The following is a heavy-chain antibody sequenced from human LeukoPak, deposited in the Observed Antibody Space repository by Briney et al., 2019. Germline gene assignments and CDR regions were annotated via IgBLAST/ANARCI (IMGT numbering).Heavy chain of an antibody. CDR2: ISSDGSST. CDR3: ARVRYSSGWYFFDY. Sequence: GGSLRLSCAASGFXFSNYWIHWVRQAPGKGLVWVSRISSDGSSTTYADSVKGRFTISRDNAKNTLSLQMNSLRAEDTAVYYCARVRYSSGWYFFDYWGQGILVTVSS. J-gene: IGHJ4*02. V-gene: IGHV3-74*01. CDR1: GFXFSNYW. D-gene: IGHD6-19*01.